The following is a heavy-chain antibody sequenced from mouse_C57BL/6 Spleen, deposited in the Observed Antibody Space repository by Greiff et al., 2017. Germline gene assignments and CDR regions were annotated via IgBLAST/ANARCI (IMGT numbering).Heavy chain of an antibody. Sequence: QVQLKESGAELAKPGASVKLSCKASGYTFTSYWMHWVKQRPGQGLEWIGYINPSSGYTKYNQKFKDKATLTADKSSCTAYMQLSSLTYEDSAVYYCARDPYGSSYDFDYWGQGTTLTVSS. CDR3: ARDPYGSSYDFDY. J-gene: IGHJ2*01. D-gene: IGHD1-1*01. CDR2: INPSSGYT. V-gene: IGHV1-7*01. CDR1: GYTFTSYW.